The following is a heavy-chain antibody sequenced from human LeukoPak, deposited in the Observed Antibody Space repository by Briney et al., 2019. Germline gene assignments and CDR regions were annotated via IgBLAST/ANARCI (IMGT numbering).Heavy chain of an antibody. Sequence: SETLSLTCAVYGGSFNGYYWSWIRQPPGKGLEWIGEINHSGSTNYNPSLKSRVTISVDTSKNQFSLKLSSVTAADTAVYYCARNGDLCIDYWGQGTLVTVSS. CDR2: INHSGST. CDR3: ARNGDLCIDY. CDR1: GGSFNGYY. J-gene: IGHJ4*02. D-gene: IGHD4-17*01. V-gene: IGHV4-34*01.